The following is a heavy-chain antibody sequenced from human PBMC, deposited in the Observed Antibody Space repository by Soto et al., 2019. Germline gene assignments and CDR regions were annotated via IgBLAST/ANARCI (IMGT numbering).Heavy chain of an antibody. V-gene: IGHV3-53*01. CDR1: GFTVSSNY. D-gene: IGHD3-9*01. J-gene: IGHJ4*02. CDR2: IYSGDST. Sequence: GGSLRLSCAASGFTVSSNYMTWVRQAPGKGLEWVSVIYSGDSTYYADSVKGRFTISRDNSKNTLYLQMNSLRAEDTAVYYCASGKYYDILTGYSALFDYWGQGTLVTVSS. CDR3: ASGKYYDILTGYSALFDY.